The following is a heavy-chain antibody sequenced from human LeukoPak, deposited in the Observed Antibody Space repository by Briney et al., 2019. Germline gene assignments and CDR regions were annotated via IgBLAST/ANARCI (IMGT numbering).Heavy chain of an antibody. D-gene: IGHD3-22*01. CDR3: ARVRSSGYYLYYFDY. CDR2: IYYSGST. CDR1: GGSVSSGSYY. Sequence: PSETLSLTCTVSGGSVSSGSYYWSWIRQPPGKGLEWIGYIYYSGSTNYNPSLKSRVTISVDTSKNQFSLKLSSVTAADTAVYYCARVRSSGYYLYYFDYWGQGTLVTVSS. V-gene: IGHV4-61*01. J-gene: IGHJ4*02.